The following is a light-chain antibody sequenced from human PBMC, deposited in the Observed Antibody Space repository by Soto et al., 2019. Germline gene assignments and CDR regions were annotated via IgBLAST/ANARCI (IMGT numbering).Light chain of an antibody. CDR2: GAS. CDR1: QSVSSSY. V-gene: IGKV3-20*01. CDR3: QQYGSSTPWT. J-gene: IGKJ1*01. Sequence: VLTQSPGTLSLSPGERATLSCRASQSVSSSYLAWYQQKPGQAPRLLIYGASSRATGIPDRFSGSGSGTDFTLTISRLEPEDFAVYYCQQYGSSTPWTFGQGTKV.